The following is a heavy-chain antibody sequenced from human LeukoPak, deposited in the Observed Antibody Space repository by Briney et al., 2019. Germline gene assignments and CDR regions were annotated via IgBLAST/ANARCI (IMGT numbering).Heavy chain of an antibody. CDR1: GFTFSTYS. Sequence: PGGSLRLSCAASGFTFSTYSMNRVRQAPGKGLEWVSPISSGSGYMYYADSVKGRFTISRDNAKNSLYLQMNSLRVEETAVYYCARDLDLIYCSSTSCSLFDYWGQGTLVTVSS. CDR2: ISSGSGYM. CDR3: ARDLDLIYCSSTSCSLFDY. D-gene: IGHD2-2*01. V-gene: IGHV3-21*01. J-gene: IGHJ4*02.